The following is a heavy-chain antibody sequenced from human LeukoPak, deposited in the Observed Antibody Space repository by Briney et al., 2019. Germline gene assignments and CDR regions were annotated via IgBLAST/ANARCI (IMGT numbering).Heavy chain of an antibody. V-gene: IGHV3-48*03. D-gene: IGHD3-16*01. Sequence: PGGSLRLSCTAFGFTFSNYELHWVRQAPGKGLEWVSYISTGGSTMYYADSVKGRFTISRDNAKNSLFLQMNRLRAEDTALYYCAREGDLRRIGMDVWGQGTTVTVSS. J-gene: IGHJ6*02. CDR1: GFTFSNYE. CDR2: ISTGGSTM. CDR3: AREGDLRRIGMDV.